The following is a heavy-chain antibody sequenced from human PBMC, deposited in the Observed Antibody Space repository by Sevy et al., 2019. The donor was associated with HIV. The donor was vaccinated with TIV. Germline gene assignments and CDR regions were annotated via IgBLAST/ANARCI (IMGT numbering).Heavy chain of an antibody. D-gene: IGHD3-22*01. V-gene: IGHV3-30-3*01. J-gene: IGHJ4*02. CDR2: ISYDGSNK. Sequence: GGSLRLSCAASGFTFSSYAMHWVRQAPGKGLEWVAVISYDGSNKYYADSVKGRFTISRDNSKNTLYLQMNSLRAEDTAEYYCARERYYYDSSGYYTHRTGFDYWGQGTLVTVSS. CDR1: GFTFSSYA. CDR3: ARERYYYDSSGYYTHRTGFDY.